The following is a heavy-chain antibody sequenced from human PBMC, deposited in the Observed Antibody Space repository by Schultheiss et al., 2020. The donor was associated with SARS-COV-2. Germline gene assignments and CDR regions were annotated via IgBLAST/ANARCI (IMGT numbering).Heavy chain of an antibody. CDR1: DFTFSDAW. J-gene: IGHJ5*02. CDR3: TTGRNCSNGVCYAPSWFDP. Sequence: GESLKISCAASDFTFSDAWMNWVRQGPGKGLEWVGRIKSKIDGETTDYAAPVKGRFTISRDDSKNTLYLQMNSLKTEDTAVYYCTTGRNCSNGVCYAPSWFDPWGQGTLVTVSS. V-gene: IGHV3-15*07. CDR2: IKSKIDGETT. D-gene: IGHD2-8*01.